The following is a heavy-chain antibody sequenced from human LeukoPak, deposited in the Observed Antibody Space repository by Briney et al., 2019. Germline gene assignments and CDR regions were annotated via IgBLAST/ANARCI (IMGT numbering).Heavy chain of an antibody. CDR2: INSDGIST. CDR1: GFTFSSYW. CDR3: ARAASTGTSFDY. V-gene: IGHV3-74*01. J-gene: IGHJ4*02. Sequence: TGGSLRLSCAASGFTFSSYWMHWVRQAPGKGLVWVSRINSDGISTSYADSVKGRFTISRDNAKNTLFLQMNSLRAEDTAVYYCARAASTGTSFDYWGQGTLVTVSS. D-gene: IGHD1-1*01.